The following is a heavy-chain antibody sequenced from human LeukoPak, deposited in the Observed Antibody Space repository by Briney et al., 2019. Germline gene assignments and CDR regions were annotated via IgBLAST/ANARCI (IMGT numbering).Heavy chain of an antibody. V-gene: IGHV4-34*01. CDR3: ARDDDSSAYGRVPFDY. D-gene: IGHD3-22*01. CDR2: INHSGST. J-gene: IGHJ4*02. CDR1: GGSFSGYY. Sequence: SETLSLTCAVYGGSFSGYYWSWIRQPPGKGLEWIGEINHSGSTNYNPSLKSRVTISVDTSKNQFSLKLSSVTAADTAVYYCARDDDSSAYGRVPFDYWGQGTLVTVSS.